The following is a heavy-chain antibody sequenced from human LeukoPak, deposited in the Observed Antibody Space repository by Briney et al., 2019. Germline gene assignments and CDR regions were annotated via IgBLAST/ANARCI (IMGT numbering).Heavy chain of an antibody. CDR2: IYTSGRT. J-gene: IGHJ4*02. Sequence: SETLSLTCTVSGGSVRSYYWSWIRQPAGKGLEWIGRIYTSGRTNYNPSLKSRVTMSVDTSKNHFSLKLSSVTAADTAVYYCARLSIAAALSDWGQGTLVTVSS. CDR1: GGSVRSYY. D-gene: IGHD6-13*01. CDR3: ARLSIAAALSD. V-gene: IGHV4-4*07.